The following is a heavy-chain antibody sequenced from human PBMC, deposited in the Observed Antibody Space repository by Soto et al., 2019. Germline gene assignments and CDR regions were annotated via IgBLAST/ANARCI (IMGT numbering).Heavy chain of an antibody. J-gene: IGHJ4*02. Sequence: QPGGSLRLSCAASGFTFTRYSMTWVRQAPGKGLEWVSVIYSGGSTYYADSVKGRFTISRDNSKNTLYLQMNSLRAEDTALYYCARDSRNRNFFDYWGQGTLVTVSS. CDR3: ARDSRNRNFFDY. CDR1: GFTFTRYS. CDR2: IYSGGST. V-gene: IGHV3-53*01. D-gene: IGHD2-2*01.